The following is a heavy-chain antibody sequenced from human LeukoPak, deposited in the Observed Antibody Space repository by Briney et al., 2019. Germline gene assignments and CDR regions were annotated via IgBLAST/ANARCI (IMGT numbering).Heavy chain of an antibody. J-gene: IGHJ4*02. D-gene: IGHD6-6*01. CDR2: INPNSGGT. Sequence: ASVKVSCKASGCTFTGYYMHWVRQAPGQGLEWMGWINPNSGGTNYAQKFQGRVTMTRDTSISTAHMELSRLRSDDTAVYYCARSYSSSLGVVGENWGQGTLVTVSS. V-gene: IGHV1-2*02. CDR1: GCTFTGYY. CDR3: ARSYSSSLGVVGEN.